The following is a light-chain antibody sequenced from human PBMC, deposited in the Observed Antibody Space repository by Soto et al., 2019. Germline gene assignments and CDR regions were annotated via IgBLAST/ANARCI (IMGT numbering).Light chain of an antibody. CDR2: DSS. CDR3: QQYKHWPPWT. V-gene: IGKV3D-15*01. J-gene: IGKJ1*01. CDR1: QSINSN. Sequence: DIVMTQSPDTLSVSPGERATLSCRASQSINSNLAWYQLKPGQAPRLLIYDSSTTATGIPARFSGSRSGTDFTPTISSLQSEDSAVYYCQQYKHWPPWTFGQGTKVEV.